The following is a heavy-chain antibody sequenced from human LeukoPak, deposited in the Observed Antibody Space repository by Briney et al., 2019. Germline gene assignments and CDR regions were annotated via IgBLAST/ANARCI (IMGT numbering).Heavy chain of an antibody. CDR2: ITRSGG. CDR1: GFTFSDYY. J-gene: IGHJ4*02. V-gene: IGHV3-11*01. Sequence: GGSLTLSCAPSGFTFSDYYMSWIRHPPGKGREWISYITRSGGFYAASVKGRFPISRDNAKNSLSLQMNSQRVEDTAVYYCARDGDTTSKVDYLGQGTLVTVSS. D-gene: IGHD5-18*01. CDR3: ARDGDTTSKVDY.